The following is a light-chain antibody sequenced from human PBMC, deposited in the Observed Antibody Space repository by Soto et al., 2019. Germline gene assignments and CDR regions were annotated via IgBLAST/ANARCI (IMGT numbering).Light chain of an antibody. Sequence: QSVLTQPASVSGSPGQSITISCTATSSDVGGYNYLSWYQQHPGKAPRVMIYEVSNRPSGVSNRFSGSKSGNTASLTISGLQAEDEADYFCSSYTTSGTPVFGGGTKLTVL. CDR3: SSYTTSGTPV. CDR2: EVS. CDR1: SSDVGGYNY. J-gene: IGLJ3*02. V-gene: IGLV2-14*01.